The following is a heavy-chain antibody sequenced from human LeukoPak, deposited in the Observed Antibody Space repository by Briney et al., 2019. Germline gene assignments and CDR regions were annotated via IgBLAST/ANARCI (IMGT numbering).Heavy chain of an antibody. Sequence: SQTLSLTCTVSGGSISSGDYYWSWIRQPPGKGLEWIGYIYYSGSTYYNPSLKSRVTISVDTSKNQFSLKLSSVTAADTAVYYCATIAAAGTDFDYWGQGTLVTVSS. CDR1: GGSISSGDYY. D-gene: IGHD6-13*01. V-gene: IGHV4-30-4*01. CDR3: ATIAAAGTDFDY. J-gene: IGHJ4*02. CDR2: IYYSGST.